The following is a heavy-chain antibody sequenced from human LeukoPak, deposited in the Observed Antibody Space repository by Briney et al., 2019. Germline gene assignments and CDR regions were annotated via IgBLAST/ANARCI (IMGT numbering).Heavy chain of an antibody. V-gene: IGHV4-30-4*01. D-gene: IGHD6-19*01. CDR1: GGSISSGDYY. CDR3: VKGSDWYYFDF. J-gene: IGHJ4*02. CDR2: IDYSGST. Sequence: KSSQTLSLTCTVSGGSISSGDYYWSWIRQPPGKGLEWIGYIDYSGSTYYNPSLTSRVTISLDTSKNRFSLELSSVTAADTAVFYCVKGSDWYYFDFWGQGTLVTVSS.